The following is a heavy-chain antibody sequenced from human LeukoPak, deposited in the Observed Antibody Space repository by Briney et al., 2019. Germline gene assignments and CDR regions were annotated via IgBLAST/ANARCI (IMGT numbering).Heavy chain of an antibody. CDR1: GYTFTSHD. CDR3: TRNRYCSRTNCYTHYYDMDV. Sequence: ASVKVSCKASGYTFTSHDINWVRQATGQGLEWMGWVNPNSGNTGYAQKFQGRVTMTRDTSMSTAYMELNSLRSEDTAVYYCTRNRYCSRTNCYTHYYDMDVWGQGTTVTVSS. J-gene: IGHJ6*02. D-gene: IGHD2-2*02. V-gene: IGHV1-8*01. CDR2: VNPNSGNT.